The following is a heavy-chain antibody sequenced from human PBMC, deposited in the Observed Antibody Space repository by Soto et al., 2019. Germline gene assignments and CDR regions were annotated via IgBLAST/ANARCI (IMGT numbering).Heavy chain of an antibody. Sequence: SLRLSCAASGFTFSSYAMSWVRQAPGQGLEWVSAISGSGGSTYYADPVKGRFTISRDNSKNTLYLQMNSLRAEDTAVYYCTTTSSGWTTWYFDYWGQGTLVTVSS. CDR2: ISGSGGST. V-gene: IGHV3-23*01. J-gene: IGHJ4*02. CDR1: GFTFSSYA. D-gene: IGHD6-19*01. CDR3: TTTSSGWTTWYFDY.